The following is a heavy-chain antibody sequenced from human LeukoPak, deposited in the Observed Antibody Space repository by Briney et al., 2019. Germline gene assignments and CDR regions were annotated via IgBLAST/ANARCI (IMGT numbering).Heavy chain of an antibody. CDR3: ARGYYNILTGYYVDY. D-gene: IGHD3-9*01. Sequence: SETLSLTCTVSGGSISSNSYYWAWIRQPPGKGLEWIGSIYHSGSPYYNPSLKSRVTISVDTSRNQFSLKLSSVTAADTAVYYCARGYYNILTGYYVDYWGQGTLVTVSS. V-gene: IGHV4-39*07. J-gene: IGHJ4*02. CDR2: IYHSGSP. CDR1: GGSISSNSYY.